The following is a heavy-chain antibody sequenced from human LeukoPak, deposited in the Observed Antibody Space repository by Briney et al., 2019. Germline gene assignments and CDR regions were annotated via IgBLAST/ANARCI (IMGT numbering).Heavy chain of an antibody. CDR3: ARSPLGYSRYARRPDAFDI. CDR2: IYYSGST. Sequence: KPSETLSLTCTFSGGSISSYYWSWIRQPPGKGLEWIGYIYYSGSTNYNPSLKSRVTISVDTSKNQFSLKLSSVTAADTAVFYCARSPLGYSRYARRPDAFDIWGQGTMVTVSS. J-gene: IGHJ3*02. V-gene: IGHV4-59*01. D-gene: IGHD5-12*01. CDR1: GGSISSYY.